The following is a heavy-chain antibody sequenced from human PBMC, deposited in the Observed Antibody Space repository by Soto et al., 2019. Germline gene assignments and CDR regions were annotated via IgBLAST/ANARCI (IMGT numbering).Heavy chain of an antibody. CDR1: EFTFSDYA. V-gene: IGHV3-23*01. Sequence: EVQQLESGGGLVQPGGSLRLSCAAAEFTFSDYAMTWVRLAPGRGLEWVSSITANGDYAQYRDSVKGRFSVSRDNSRSTLFLQMESLRDDDTAIYFCGRDPNGDYVGAFEMCGRGTMVTVSS. CDR3: GRDPNGDYVGAFEM. D-gene: IGHD4-17*01. CDR2: ITANGDYA. J-gene: IGHJ3*02.